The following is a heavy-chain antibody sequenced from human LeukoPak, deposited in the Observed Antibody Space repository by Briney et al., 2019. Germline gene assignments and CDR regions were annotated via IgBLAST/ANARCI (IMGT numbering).Heavy chain of an antibody. CDR2: IYSGGST. V-gene: IGHV3-66*01. D-gene: IGHD3-16*02. J-gene: IGHJ4*02. Sequence: GGSLRLSCAASEFSVGSNYMTWVRQAPGKGLEWVSLIYSGGSTYYADSVKGRFTISRDNSKNTLYLQMNSLRAEDTAVYYCANGGVIADWGQGTLVTVSS. CDR3: ANGGVIAD. CDR1: EFSVGSNY.